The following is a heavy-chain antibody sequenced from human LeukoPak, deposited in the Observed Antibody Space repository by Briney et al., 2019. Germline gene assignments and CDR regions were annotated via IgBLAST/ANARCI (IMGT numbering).Heavy chain of an antibody. V-gene: IGHV3-7*01. CDR1: GFTFSSYW. J-gene: IGHJ4*02. CDR3: ARGLRWHDY. D-gene: IGHD5-24*01. CDR2: IKPDGRER. Sequence: PGGXXXXXCAASGFTFSSYWMNWVRQAPGKGLEWVANIKPDGRERYSVDSVKGRFTISRDNAKNSLYLQMNSLRVEDTAVYYCARGLRWHDYWGQGTLVTVSS.